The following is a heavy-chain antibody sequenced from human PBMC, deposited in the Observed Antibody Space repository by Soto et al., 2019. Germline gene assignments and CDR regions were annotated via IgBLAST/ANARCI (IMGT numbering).Heavy chain of an antibody. D-gene: IGHD5-12*01. Sequence: GGSLRLSCAASGFTFSIYGMHWVLQAPGKGLEWVAVIWYDGSNKYYADSVKGRFTISRDNSKNTLYLQMNSLRAEDTAVYYCARDLFSGRWRFDYWGQGTLVTVS. CDR1: GFTFSIYG. V-gene: IGHV3-33*01. J-gene: IGHJ4*02. CDR2: IWYDGSNK. CDR3: ARDLFSGRWRFDY.